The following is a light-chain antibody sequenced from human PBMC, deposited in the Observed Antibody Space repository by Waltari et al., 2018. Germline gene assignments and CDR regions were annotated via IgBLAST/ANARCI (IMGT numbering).Light chain of an antibody. CDR2: AAS. Sequence: DIQMTQSPSSLSASVGDRVTITCRASQSISTYLNWYQQKPGKAPKFLIYAASSLQSGVPSRFSGRGSGTDFTLTISSLQPEDFATHYCQQSYSTPPTFGQGTKVEIK. CDR3: QQSYSTPPT. J-gene: IGKJ1*01. V-gene: IGKV1-39*01. CDR1: QSISTY.